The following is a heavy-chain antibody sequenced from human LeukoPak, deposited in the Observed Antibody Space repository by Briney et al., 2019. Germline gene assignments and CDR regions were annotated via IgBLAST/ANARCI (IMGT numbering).Heavy chain of an antibody. V-gene: IGHV4-61*02. CDR3: ARGANNDYGAFDI. J-gene: IGHJ3*02. CDR1: GGSISSSSYY. Sequence: SETLSLTCTVSGGSISSSSYYWGWIRQPAGKGLEWIGRIYTSGSTNYNPSLKSRVTMSVDTSKNQFSLKLSSVTAADTAVYYCARGANNDYGAFDIWGQGTMVTVSS. D-gene: IGHD4-17*01. CDR2: IYTSGST.